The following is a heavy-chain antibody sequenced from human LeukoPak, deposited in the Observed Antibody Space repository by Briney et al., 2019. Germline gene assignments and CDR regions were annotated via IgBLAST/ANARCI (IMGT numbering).Heavy chain of an antibody. V-gene: IGHV4-38-2*02. D-gene: IGHD6-13*01. CDR3: ARDVPYGPNSILHSSSAPYYFDY. J-gene: IGHJ4*02. CDR1: GYSISSGYY. CDR2: IYHSGST. Sequence: SETLSLTCTVSGYSISSGYYWGWIRQPPGKGLEWIASIYHSGSTYYNPSLKSRVTISVDTSKNQFSLKLSSVTAADTAVYYCARDVPYGPNSILHSSSAPYYFDYWGQGTLVTVSS.